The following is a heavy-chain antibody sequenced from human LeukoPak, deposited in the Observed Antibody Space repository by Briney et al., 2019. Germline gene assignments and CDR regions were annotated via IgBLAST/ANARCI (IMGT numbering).Heavy chain of an antibody. CDR3: ARDNLLGYCSSTSCYGYYYYGMDV. CDR1: GYTFTIYG. CDR2: ISAYNGNT. J-gene: IGHJ6*02. D-gene: IGHD2-2*01. Sequence: ASVTVSFKASGYTFTIYGISWVRQAPGQGREWMGWISAYNGNTNYAQKLQGRVTMTTDTSTSTAYMELRSLRSDDTAVYYCARDNLLGYCSSTSCYGYYYYGMDVWGQGTTVTVSS. V-gene: IGHV1-18*01.